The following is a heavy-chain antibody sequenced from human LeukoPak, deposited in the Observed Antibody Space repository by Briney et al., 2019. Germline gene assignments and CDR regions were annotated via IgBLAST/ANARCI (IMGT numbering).Heavy chain of an antibody. J-gene: IGHJ6*02. CDR3: ARVVLSQASIAARPWYYYGMDV. CDR2: ISSSSSYI. V-gene: IGHV3-21*01. CDR1: GFSFSSYS. Sequence: PGGSLRLSCAASGFSFSSYSMNWVRQAPGKGLEWVSSISSSSSYIYYADSVKGRFTISRDNAKNSLYLQMNSLRAEDTAVYYCARVVLSQASIAARPWYYYGMDVWGQGTTVTVSS. D-gene: IGHD6-6*01.